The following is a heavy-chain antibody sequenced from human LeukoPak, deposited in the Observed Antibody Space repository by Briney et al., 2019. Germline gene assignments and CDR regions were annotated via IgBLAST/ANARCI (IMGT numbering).Heavy chain of an antibody. CDR2: ISGSGGST. Sequence: GGSLRLSCAASGFTFRSYAMSWVRQAPGKGLEWVSAISGSGGSTYYTDSVKGRFTISRDNSKNTLYLQMNSLRVEDTAVYYCAKPLDYGGNSGREYWGQGTTVTVSS. CDR1: GFTFRSYA. J-gene: IGHJ6*01. CDR3: AKPLDYGGNSGREY. D-gene: IGHD4-23*01. V-gene: IGHV3-23*01.